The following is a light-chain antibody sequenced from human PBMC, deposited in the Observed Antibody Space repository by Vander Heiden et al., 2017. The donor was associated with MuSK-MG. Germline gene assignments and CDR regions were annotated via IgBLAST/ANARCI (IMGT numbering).Light chain of an antibody. CDR1: QDISNY. J-gene: IGKJ1*01. Sequence: DIQMTHPPSPPASPVGDRATITCQASQDISNYLNWYQQKPGKAPKLLIYGASNLERGVPSRFSGSGSGTDFTFTISSLQPEDVATYYCQQYYNLPRTFGQGTKVEIK. V-gene: IGKV1-33*01. CDR2: GAS. CDR3: QQYYNLPRT.